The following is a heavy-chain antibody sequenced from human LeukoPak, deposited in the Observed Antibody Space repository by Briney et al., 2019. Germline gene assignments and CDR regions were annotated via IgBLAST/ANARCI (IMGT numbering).Heavy chain of an antibody. CDR1: RFTFRDYA. V-gene: IGHV3-21*01. CDR3: ARLGESTTDFDY. J-gene: IGHJ4*02. D-gene: IGHD1-14*01. CDR2: ISSTSNYI. Sequence: PGGSLRLSCTASRFTFRDYAMSWVRQAPGKGLEWVSCISSTSNYIFYADSVRGRFAISRDNAKNSLYLQMDSLRAEDTAVYYCARLGESTTDFDYWGQGTLVTVSS.